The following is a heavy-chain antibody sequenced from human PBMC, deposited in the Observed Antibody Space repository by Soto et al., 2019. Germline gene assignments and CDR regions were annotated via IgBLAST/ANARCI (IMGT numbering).Heavy chain of an antibody. CDR3: TRESGGGVDY. CDR1: GFTFGNYL. D-gene: IGHD3-10*01. V-gene: IGHV3-49*03. J-gene: IGHJ4*02. CDR2: IRHKGYGGTA. Sequence: GGSLRLSCTTSGFTFGNYLMAWFRQAPGKGLEWVGFIRHKGYGGTAEYAAPVKGRFTVSRDDSKSIAYLQMNSLKTEDTAVYYCTRESGGGVDYWGQGT.